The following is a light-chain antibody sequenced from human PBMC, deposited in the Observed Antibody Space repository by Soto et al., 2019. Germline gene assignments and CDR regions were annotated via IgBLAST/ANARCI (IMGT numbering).Light chain of an antibody. CDR3: QQTNSFPYT. CDR2: ATS. Sequence: DIQMTQSPASVSASVGDRVTITWRASQGVNRWLAWYQQTPGKAPKLLIYATSSLQSGVPSRFSGSAPGTDFTLSISSLQPEDFATYYCQQTNSFPYTFGQGTKLEIK. V-gene: IGKV1-12*02. J-gene: IGKJ2*01. CDR1: QGVNRW.